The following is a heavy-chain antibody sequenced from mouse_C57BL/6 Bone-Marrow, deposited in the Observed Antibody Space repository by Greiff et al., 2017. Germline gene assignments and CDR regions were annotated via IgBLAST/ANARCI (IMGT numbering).Heavy chain of an antibody. CDR3: ARERVYGSSPYYFDY. J-gene: IGHJ2*01. D-gene: IGHD1-1*01. CDR1: GYTFTSYG. Sequence: VKLQESGAELARPGASVKLSCKASGYTFTSYGISWVKQRTGQGLEWIGEIYPRSGNTYYNEKFKGKATLTADKSSSTAYMELRSLTSEDSAVYFCARERVYGSSPYYFDYWGQGTTLTVS. V-gene: IGHV1-81*01. CDR2: IYPRSGNT.